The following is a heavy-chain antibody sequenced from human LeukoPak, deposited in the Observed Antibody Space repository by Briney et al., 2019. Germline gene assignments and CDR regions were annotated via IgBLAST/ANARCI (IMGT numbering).Heavy chain of an antibody. D-gene: IGHD2-2*01. CDR2: VVISSGNT. CDR1: GFPFSSYS. CDR3: ARDTKYAFDN. Sequence: GALRLSCAASGFPFSSYSMNWVRQAPREGLEWISYVVISSGNTKYADSVKGRITISGDKAKNSLYLQMNSLRVEDTAVCYCARDTKYAFDNWGQGTLVTVSS. J-gene: IGHJ4*02. V-gene: IGHV3-48*01.